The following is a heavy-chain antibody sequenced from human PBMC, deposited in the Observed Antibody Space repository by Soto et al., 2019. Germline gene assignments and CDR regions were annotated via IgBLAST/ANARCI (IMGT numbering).Heavy chain of an antibody. Sequence: SETLSLTCTVSGGSVSGYFGSWIRQPPGKGLEYIGFIHSSGTTSYNTSLKSRVTVSVDTSKNQISLKLKSLTTADTAIYYCARSGHTFGGVVWGQGIPVTVSS. CDR2: IHSSGTT. V-gene: IGHV4-59*02. D-gene: IGHD3-16*01. J-gene: IGHJ4*02. CDR1: GGSVSGYF. CDR3: ARSGHTFGGVV.